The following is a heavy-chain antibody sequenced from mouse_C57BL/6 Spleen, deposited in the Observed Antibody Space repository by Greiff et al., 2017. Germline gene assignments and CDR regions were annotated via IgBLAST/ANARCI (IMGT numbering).Heavy chain of an antibody. V-gene: IGHV14-2*01. J-gene: IGHJ4*01. CDR3: ASGAAQATGYAMDY. D-gene: IGHD3-2*02. Sequence: EVKLMESGAELVKPGASVKLSCTASGFNIKDYYMHWVKQRTEQGLEWIGRIDPEDGETQDAPKFQGKATITADTSSNTAYLQLSSLTSEDTAVYYWASGAAQATGYAMDYWGQGTSVTVSS. CDR2: IDPEDGET. CDR1: GFNIKDYY.